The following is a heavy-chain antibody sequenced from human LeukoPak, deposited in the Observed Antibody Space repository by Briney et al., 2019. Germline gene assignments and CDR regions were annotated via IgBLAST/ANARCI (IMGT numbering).Heavy chain of an antibody. Sequence: AAVKVSCKASGYTFTGYYMHWVRQAPGQGLEWMGWNNPNSGGTNYAQKFQGRVTMTRDTSISTAYMELSRLRSDDTAVYYCARAVVVPAAIGWGAFDIWGQGTMVTVSS. CDR3: ARAVVVPAAIGWGAFDI. D-gene: IGHD2-2*02. V-gene: IGHV1-2*02. CDR2: NNPNSGGT. J-gene: IGHJ3*02. CDR1: GYTFTGYY.